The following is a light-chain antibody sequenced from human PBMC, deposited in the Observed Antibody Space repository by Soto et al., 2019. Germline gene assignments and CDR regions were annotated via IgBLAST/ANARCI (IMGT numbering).Light chain of an antibody. V-gene: IGKV1-9*01. CDR3: QQLNSYPRT. J-gene: IGKJ2*01. CDR1: QGISSY. CDR2: AAS. Sequence: DIQLTQSPSVLSASLGDRVTITCRASQGISSYLAWYQQKPGKAPKLLIYAASTLQSGVPSRFSGSGSGTDFTLTISSLQPEDFATYYCQQLNSYPRTFGQGTKLEIK.